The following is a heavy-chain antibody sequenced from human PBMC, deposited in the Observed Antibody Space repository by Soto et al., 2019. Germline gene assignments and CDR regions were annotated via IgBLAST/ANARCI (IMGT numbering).Heavy chain of an antibody. CDR1: GGSFSGYY. CDR3: ARAGSSSNHRDLEY. CDR2: INHSGST. V-gene: IGHV4-34*01. D-gene: IGHD4-4*01. J-gene: IGHJ4*02. Sequence: SETLSLTCSVYGGSFSGYYWSWIRQPPGKGLEWIGEINHSGSTNYNPSLKSRVTISVDTSKNQFSLKLSSVTAADKAVYYCARAGSSSNHRDLEYWGQGTLGT.